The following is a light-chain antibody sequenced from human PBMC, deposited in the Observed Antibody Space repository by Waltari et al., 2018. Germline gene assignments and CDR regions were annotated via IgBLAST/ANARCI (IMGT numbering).Light chain of an antibody. V-gene: IGKV3-11*01. CDR2: DAS. J-gene: IGKJ4*01. CDR3: QQRSHWPPG. CDR1: QSVDNQ. Sequence: EIVLTQSPATLSLSPGERATLSCRASQSVDNQLAWYQQKPGQAPRLLIYDASNRATGIPARFSGSGSGTDFTLTISSLGPEDFALYYCQQRSHWPPGFGGGTKVEIK.